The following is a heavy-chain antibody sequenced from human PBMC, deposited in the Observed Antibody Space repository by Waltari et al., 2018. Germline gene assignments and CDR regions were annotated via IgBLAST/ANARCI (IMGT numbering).Heavy chain of an antibody. CDR1: GVSISGYY. V-gene: IGHV4-4*07. J-gene: IGHJ3*01. Sequence: QLQESGPGLVKPSETLSLICTVSGVSISGYYWSWIRQPAGKRLEWIGRIYTTGSTNYNPSLKNRVTMSVDTSKNQFSLRLNSVTAADTAVYYGAKYRLADDAFDVWGQGTLVTVSS. D-gene: IGHD3-16*02. CDR3: AKYRLADDAFDV. CDR2: IYTTGST.